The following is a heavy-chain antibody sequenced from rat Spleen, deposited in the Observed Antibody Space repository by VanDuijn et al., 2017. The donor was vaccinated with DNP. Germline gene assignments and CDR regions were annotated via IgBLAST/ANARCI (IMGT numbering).Heavy chain of an antibody. J-gene: IGHJ2*01. CDR2: VTYDGRTT. V-gene: IGHV5-7*01. CDR1: GFTFSNYA. CDR3: ARQKGSYYYSGPPLDY. Sequence: EVQLVESGGGLVQPGRSLKLSCAASGFTFSNYAMAWVRQAPKRGLEWVATVTYDGRTTYYRDSVKGRFTISRDNAKNTLYLQMDSLRSADTATYYCARQKGSYYYSGPPLDYWGQGVMVTVSS. D-gene: IGHD1-1*01.